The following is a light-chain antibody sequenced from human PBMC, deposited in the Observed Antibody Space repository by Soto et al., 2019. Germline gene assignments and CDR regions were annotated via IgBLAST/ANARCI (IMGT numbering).Light chain of an antibody. V-gene: IGKV1-27*01. Sequence: DIQMTQSPSSLSASVGDRVTITCRASQGISNYLAWYQQKPGKVPKLLIYTASTLQSGVPSRLSGSGSGTDFTLTISSRQPEDVATYYCQNYNSAPQLTFGGGTKVEIK. CDR2: TAS. CDR3: QNYNSAPQLT. CDR1: QGISNY. J-gene: IGKJ4*01.